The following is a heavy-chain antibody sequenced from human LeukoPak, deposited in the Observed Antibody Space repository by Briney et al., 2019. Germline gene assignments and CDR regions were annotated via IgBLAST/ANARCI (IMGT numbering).Heavy chain of an antibody. V-gene: IGHV1-3*03. Sequence: GASVKVSCKASGGTLSRFAISWVRQAPGQGLEWMGWINAGNGNTKYSQEFQGRVTITRDTSASTAYMELSSLRSEDTAVYYCARGYCSSTSCSYDYWGQGTLVTVSS. CDR3: ARGYCSSTSCSYDY. CDR1: GGTLSRFA. CDR2: INAGNGNT. J-gene: IGHJ4*02. D-gene: IGHD2-2*01.